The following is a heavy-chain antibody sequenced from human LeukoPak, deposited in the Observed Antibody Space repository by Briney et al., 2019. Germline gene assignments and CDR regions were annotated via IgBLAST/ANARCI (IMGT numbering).Heavy chain of an antibody. CDR3: AKGRRGGYYVLAYYFDY. CDR1: GFTFSSYG. V-gene: IGHV3-23*01. CDR2: ISGSGGST. Sequence: GGSLRLSCAASGFTFSSYGMSWVRQAPGKGLEWVSAISGSGGSTYYADSVRGRFTISRDNSKNTLYLQMNSLRAEDTAVYYCAKGRRGGYYVLAYYFDYWGQGTLVTVSS. J-gene: IGHJ4*02. D-gene: IGHD1-26*01.